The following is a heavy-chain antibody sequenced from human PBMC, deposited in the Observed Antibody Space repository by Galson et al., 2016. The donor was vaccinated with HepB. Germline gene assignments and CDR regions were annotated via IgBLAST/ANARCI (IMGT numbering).Heavy chain of an antibody. V-gene: IGHV3-23*01. CDR3: AKEYCRGGSCHVDS. J-gene: IGHJ4*02. CDR1: GFAFFDYA. D-gene: IGHD2-15*01. CDR2: ISGSSGTT. Sequence: SLRLSCAASGFAFFDYAMTWVRQAPGKGLEWVSGISGSSGTTDYVDSVKGRFTISRDNSKNTVYLQMNSLRAEDTAVYYCAKEYCRGGSCHVDSWGQGTPVTVSS.